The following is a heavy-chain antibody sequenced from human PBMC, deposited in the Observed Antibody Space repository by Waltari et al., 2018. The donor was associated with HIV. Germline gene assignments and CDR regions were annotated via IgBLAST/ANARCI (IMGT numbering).Heavy chain of an antibody. CDR2: IYPGDSET. J-gene: IGHJ4*02. Sequence: QLVQSGEEVKKSGESLRISCVGSGYFFASYWIGWVRRVPGAGLEWVGSIYPGDSETRYGPSFHGQVTISADKSTSTAYLEWGSLKASDSGTYFCARQWSGSNGWFAYWGKGTLVTVS. D-gene: IGHD6-19*01. V-gene: IGHV5-51*01. CDR1: GYFFASYW. CDR3: ARQWSGSNGWFAY.